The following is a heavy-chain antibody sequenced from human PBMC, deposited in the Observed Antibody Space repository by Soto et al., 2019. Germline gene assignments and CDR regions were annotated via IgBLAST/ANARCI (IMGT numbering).Heavy chain of an antibody. J-gene: IGHJ4*02. D-gene: IGHD3-22*01. CDR3: ARVGPAHYYDSSGYYSPLDY. CDR2: IIPMFGTA. Sequence: QVQLVQSGAEVKKPGSSVKVSCKASGDTFSSYAINWVRQAPGQGLEWMGGIIPMFGTANYAKKFKARVTHTAGESTSTVYMELRSLRSEDTAVYYCARVGPAHYYDSSGYYSPLDYWGQGTLVTVSS. CDR1: GDTFSSYA. V-gene: IGHV1-69*01.